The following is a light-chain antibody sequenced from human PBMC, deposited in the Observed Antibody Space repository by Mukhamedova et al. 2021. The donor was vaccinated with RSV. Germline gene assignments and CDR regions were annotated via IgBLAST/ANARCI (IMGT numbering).Light chain of an antibody. CDR3: QQYESAPLT. CDR2: AAS. J-gene: IGKJ4*01. Sequence: WYQRRVHGKPPKLLIYAASSFQSGVPSRFSGSGSGTDFTLTISSLQPEEVATYYCQQYESAPLTFGAGTKVDIK. V-gene: IGKV1-27*01.